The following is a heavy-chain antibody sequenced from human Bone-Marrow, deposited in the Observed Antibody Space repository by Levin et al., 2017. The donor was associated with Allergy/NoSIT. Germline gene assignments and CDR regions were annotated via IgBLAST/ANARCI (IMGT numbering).Heavy chain of an antibody. J-gene: IGHJ5*02. CDR3: ARATGGGSYATALDR. Sequence: LSQTLSLTCTVSGGSTRTHYWNWIRPSPGKGLEWIGNIYRTGDTNYNPSVKSRVTMSLDTSKNQFSLKLTSVTAADTAVYYCARATGGGSYATALDRWGQGTLVTVSS. V-gene: IGHV4-59*11. CDR1: GGSTRTHY. CDR2: IYRTGDT. D-gene: IGHD1-26*01.